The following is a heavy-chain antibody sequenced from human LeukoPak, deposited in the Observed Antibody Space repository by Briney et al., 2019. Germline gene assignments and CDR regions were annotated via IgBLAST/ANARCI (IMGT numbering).Heavy chain of an antibody. Sequence: SETLSLTCAVSGGSISSGGYSWRWIRQPPGKGLEWIGYIYHSGSTYYNPSLKSRVTISVDRSKNQFSLKLSSVTAADTAVYYCAREMRELRIFDYWGQGTLVTVSS. D-gene: IGHD1-26*01. V-gene: IGHV4-30-2*01. CDR3: AREMRELRIFDY. J-gene: IGHJ4*02. CDR1: GGSISSGGYS. CDR2: IYHSGST.